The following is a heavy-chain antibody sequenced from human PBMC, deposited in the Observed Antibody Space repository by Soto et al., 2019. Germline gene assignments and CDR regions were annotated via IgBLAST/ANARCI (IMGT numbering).Heavy chain of an antibody. Sequence: QITLKESGPTLVKPTQTLTLTCTFSGFSLSTFGVSVGWIRQPPGKAPESLALIHWDDDKRYSTSLKSRLTITRDTSKNQVVLTMTNMDPVDSATCYCARRLWEGFDFWGQGIVVTVSS. CDR3: ARRLWEGFDF. CDR2: IHWDDDK. V-gene: IGHV2-5*02. D-gene: IGHD1-26*01. J-gene: IGHJ4*02. CDR1: GFSLSTFGVS.